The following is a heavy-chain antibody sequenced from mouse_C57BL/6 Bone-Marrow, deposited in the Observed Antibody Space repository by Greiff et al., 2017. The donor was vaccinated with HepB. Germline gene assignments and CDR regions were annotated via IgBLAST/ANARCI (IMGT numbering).Heavy chain of an antibody. D-gene: IGHD1-1*01. CDR3: ARWGLLPRSDFDY. CDR2: INPGSGGT. Sequence: VQLKESGAELVRPGTSVKVSCKASGYAFTNYLIEWVKQRPGQGLEWIGVINPGSGGTNYNEKFKGKATLTADKSSSTAYMQLSSLTSEDSAVYFCARWGLLPRSDFDYWGQGTTLTVSS. CDR1: GYAFTNYL. J-gene: IGHJ2*01. V-gene: IGHV1-54*01.